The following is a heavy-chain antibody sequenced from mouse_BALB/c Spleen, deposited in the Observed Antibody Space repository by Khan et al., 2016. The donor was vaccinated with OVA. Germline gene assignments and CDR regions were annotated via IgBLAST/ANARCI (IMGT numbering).Heavy chain of an antibody. Sequence: QLKESGPGLVKPSQSLSLTCSVTGYSITSGYYWNWIRQFPGNTLEWMGYINYGGNNNYNPSLKNRISITRDTSKNQFFLRLNSVTAEDSATYYCARGGRWFDYWGQGTLVTVSA. CDR3: ARGGRWFDY. V-gene: IGHV3-6*02. CDR1: GYSITSGYY. CDR2: INYGGNN. J-gene: IGHJ3*01.